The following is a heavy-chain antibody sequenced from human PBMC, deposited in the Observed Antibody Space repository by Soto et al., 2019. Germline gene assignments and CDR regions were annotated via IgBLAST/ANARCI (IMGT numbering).Heavy chain of an antibody. V-gene: IGHV4-59*08. CDR2: IYYSGST. CDR1: GGSISSYY. J-gene: IGHJ3*02. CDR3: ARGRITIFGPDAFDI. D-gene: IGHD3-3*01. Sequence: SETLSLTCTVSGGSISSYYWSWIRQPPGKGLEWIGYIYYSGSTNYNPSLKSRVTISVDTSKNQFSLKLSSVTAADTAVYYCARGRITIFGPDAFDIWGQGTMVTVSS.